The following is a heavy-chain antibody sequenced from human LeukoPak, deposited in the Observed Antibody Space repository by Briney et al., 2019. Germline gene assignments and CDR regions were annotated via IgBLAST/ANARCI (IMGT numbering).Heavy chain of an antibody. D-gene: IGHD2-2*01. V-gene: IGHV1-18*01. CDR3: AGKLYCSSTSCHPRSVEFDY. Sequence: ASVKVSCKASGYTFTSYGISWVRQAPGQGLEWMGWISAYNGNTNYAQKLQGRVTMTTDTSTSTAYMELSSLRSEDTAVYYCAGKLYCSSTSCHPRSVEFDYWGQGTLVTVSS. CDR2: ISAYNGNT. CDR1: GYTFTSYG. J-gene: IGHJ4*02.